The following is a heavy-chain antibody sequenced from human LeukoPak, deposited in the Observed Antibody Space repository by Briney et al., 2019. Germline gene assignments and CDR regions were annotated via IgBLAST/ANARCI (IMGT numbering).Heavy chain of an antibody. CDR2: IYPDDSNT. V-gene: IGHV5-51*01. J-gene: IGHJ4*02. CDR3: ARYANDHSTAGDY. D-gene: IGHD4-11*01. Sequence: GESLKISCKGSRYSFTRYWIGWVRQTPGKGLEWMGIIYPDDSNTRYSPSFQGQVTISADKSISTAYLQWSSLKASDTAMYYCARYANDHSTAGDYWGQGTLVTVSS. CDR1: RYSFTRYW.